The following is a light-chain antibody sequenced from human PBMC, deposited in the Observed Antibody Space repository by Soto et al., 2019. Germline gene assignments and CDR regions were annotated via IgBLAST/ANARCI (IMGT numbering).Light chain of an antibody. J-gene: IGKJ2*01. CDR1: QYVSSF. CDR3: MQFTQFPYT. CDR2: DAS. V-gene: IGKV3-11*01. Sequence: EIVLTQSPATLSLSPGERATLSCRASQYVSSFLAWYQQKAGQAPRLLIYDASHRATGIPARFSGSGSGTDFTLQISRVEAEDVGLYYCMQFTQFPYTFGQGTKLEIK.